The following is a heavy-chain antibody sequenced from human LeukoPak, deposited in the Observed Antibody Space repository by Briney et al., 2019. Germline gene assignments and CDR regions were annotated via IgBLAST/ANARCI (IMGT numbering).Heavy chain of an antibody. V-gene: IGHV4-59*08. CDR2: ISYSGST. J-gene: IGHJ4*02. D-gene: IGHD3-22*01. Sequence: PSETLSLTCTVSGGSIRRYYWSWIRQPPGKGLEWIGYISYSGSTNYNPSLKSRVTISVDTSQNQFSLKLSSVTAADTAMYYCARHLYESRGQTSFDYWGQGTLVTVSS. CDR3: ARHLYESRGQTSFDY. CDR1: GGSIRRYY.